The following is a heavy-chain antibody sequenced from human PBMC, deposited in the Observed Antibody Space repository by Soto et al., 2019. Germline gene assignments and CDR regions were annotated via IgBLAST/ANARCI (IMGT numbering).Heavy chain of an antibody. CDR2: IYWNDEE. CDR1: GFSLTTGVG. Sequence: SGPTLVNPTQTLTLTCSFSGFSLTTGVGVGWIRQPPGKALEWLAIIYWNDEELYNPSLKTRLTITKDTSKNQVVLTVTDMDPVDTATYYCAHRANMARGPYNYFGPWGQGTLVTVSS. D-gene: IGHD3-10*01. CDR3: AHRANMARGPYNYFGP. V-gene: IGHV2-5*01. J-gene: IGHJ5*02.